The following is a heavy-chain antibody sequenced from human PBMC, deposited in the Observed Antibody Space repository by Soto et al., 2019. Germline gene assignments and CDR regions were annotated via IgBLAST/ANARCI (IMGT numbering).Heavy chain of an antibody. V-gene: IGHV3-23*01. D-gene: IGHD3-10*01. CDR1: GFAFSSYA. J-gene: IGHJ6*02. CDR2: ISASGGST. Sequence: QLLESGGGLGQTGGSLRLSCVASGFAFSSYAMTWVRQSPGKGLEWVSGISASGGSTYYADSVKGRFTISRDNSKNTLYLEMNSLRAEDTGAYFCARPRGGDISSSGMDVWGQGTTVTVSS. CDR3: ARPRGGDISSSGMDV.